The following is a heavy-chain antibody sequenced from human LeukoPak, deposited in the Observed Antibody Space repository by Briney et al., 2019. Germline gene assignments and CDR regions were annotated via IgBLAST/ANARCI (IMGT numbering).Heavy chain of an antibody. V-gene: IGHV1-69*06. J-gene: IGHJ5*02. CDR2: IIPIFGTA. D-gene: IGHD5-12*01. CDR3: ASRGYSGYDGYDWFDP. Sequence: ASVKVSCKASGYTFTSYGISWVRQAPGQGREWMGGIIPIFGTANYAQKFQGRVTITADKSTSTAYMELSSLRSEDTAVYYCASRGYSGYDGYDWFDPWGQGTLVTVSS. CDR1: GYTFTSYG.